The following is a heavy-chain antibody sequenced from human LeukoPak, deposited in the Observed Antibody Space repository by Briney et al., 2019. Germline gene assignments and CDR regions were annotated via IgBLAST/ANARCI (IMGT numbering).Heavy chain of an antibody. D-gene: IGHD4-17*01. J-gene: IGHJ2*01. CDR2: IYTSGST. CDR3: ARIRLLRRPDWYFDL. V-gene: IGHV4-4*07. CDR1: GGSISSYY. Sequence: SETLSLTCTVSGGSISSYYWSWIRQPAGKGLEWIGRIYTSGSTNYNPSLKSRVTMSVDTSKNQFSLKLSSVTAADTAVYYCARIRLLRRPDWYFDLWGRGTLVTVSS.